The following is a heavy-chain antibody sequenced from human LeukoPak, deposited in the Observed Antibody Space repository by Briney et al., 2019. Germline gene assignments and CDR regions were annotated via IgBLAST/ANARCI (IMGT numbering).Heavy chain of an antibody. CDR1: GFTFSSYG. D-gene: IGHD2-15*01. Sequence: GGSLRLSCAASGFTFSSYGMHWVRQAPGKGLEWVAVISYDGSNKYYADSVKGRFTIPRDNSKNTLYLQMNSLRAEDTAVYYCAKAESEYCSGGSCYSLFDYWGQGALVTVSS. J-gene: IGHJ4*02. CDR2: ISYDGSNK. CDR3: AKAESEYCSGGSCYSLFDY. V-gene: IGHV3-30*18.